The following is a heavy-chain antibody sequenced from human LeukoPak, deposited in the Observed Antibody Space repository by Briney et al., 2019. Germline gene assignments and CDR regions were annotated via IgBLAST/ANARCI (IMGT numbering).Heavy chain of an antibody. CDR1: GFTFDDYA. CDR3: AKDIGGDQAFDH. J-gene: IGHJ4*02. D-gene: IGHD4-17*01. CDR2: ISWNSGSI. V-gene: IGHV3-9*01. Sequence: GRSLRLSCAASGFTFDDYAMHWVRQAPGKGLEWVSGISWNSGSIGYADSVKGRFTISRDNAKNSLYLQMNSLRAEDTALYYCAKDIGGDQAFDHWGQGTLVTVSS.